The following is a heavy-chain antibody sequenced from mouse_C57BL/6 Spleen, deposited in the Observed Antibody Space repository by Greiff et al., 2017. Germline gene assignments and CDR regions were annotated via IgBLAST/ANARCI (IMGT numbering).Heavy chain of an antibody. J-gene: IGHJ2*01. Sequence: QVQLQQPGAELVRPGTSVKLSCKASGYTFTSYWMHWVKQRPGQGLEWIGVIDPSDSYTNYNQKFKGKATLTVDTSSSTAYMQLSSLTSEDSAVYYCAREGYGSSYNFDYWGQGTTLTGSS. CDR3: AREGYGSSYNFDY. V-gene: IGHV1-59*01. CDR2: IDPSDSYT. D-gene: IGHD1-1*01. CDR1: GYTFTSYW.